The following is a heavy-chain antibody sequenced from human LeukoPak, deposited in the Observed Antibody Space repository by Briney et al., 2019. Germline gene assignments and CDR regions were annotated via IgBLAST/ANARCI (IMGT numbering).Heavy chain of an antibody. J-gene: IGHJ1*01. V-gene: IGHV7-4-1*02. CDR3: ARDYSLTLGTTTYFQH. D-gene: IGHD1-7*01. CDR2: INTNTGNP. Sequence: ASVKASCKASGYTFTSYAMNWVRQAPGQGLEWMGWINTNTGNPTYAQGFTGRFVFSLDTSVSTAYLQISSLKAEDTAMYYCARDYSLTLGTTTYFQHWGQGTLVTVSS. CDR1: GYTFTSYA.